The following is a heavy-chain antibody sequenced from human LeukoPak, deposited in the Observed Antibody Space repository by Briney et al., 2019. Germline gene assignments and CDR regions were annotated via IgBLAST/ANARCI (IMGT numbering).Heavy chain of an antibody. CDR2: IYYSGST. D-gene: IGHD6-19*01. CDR3: ARDSSGWYDYYYYMDV. CDR1: GGSISNHY. Sequence: PSETLSLTCTVSGGSISNHYWSWIRQPPGKGLEWIGCIYYSGSTNYNPSLKSRVTISVDTSKNQFSLKLSSVTAADTAVYYCARDSSGWYDYYYYMDVWGKGTTVTVSS. J-gene: IGHJ6*03. V-gene: IGHV4-59*11.